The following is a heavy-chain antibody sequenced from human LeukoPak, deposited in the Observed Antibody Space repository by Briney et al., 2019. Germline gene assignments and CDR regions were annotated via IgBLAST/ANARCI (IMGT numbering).Heavy chain of an antibody. CDR2: ISSSGGTI. CDR1: GFTFSSYE. CDR3: ARDNRAGYNYYYYYGMDV. D-gene: IGHD5-24*01. Sequence: PGGSLRLSCAASGFTFSSYEMNWVRQAPGKGLEWVSYISSSGGTIYYADSVKGRFTISRDNAKNSLYLQMNSLRAEDTAVYYCARDNRAGYNYYYYYGMDVWGQGTTVTVSS. J-gene: IGHJ6*02. V-gene: IGHV3-48*03.